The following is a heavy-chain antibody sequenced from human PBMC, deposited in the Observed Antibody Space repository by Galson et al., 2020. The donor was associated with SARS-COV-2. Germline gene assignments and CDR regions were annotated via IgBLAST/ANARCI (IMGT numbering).Heavy chain of an antibody. CDR2: ISSHSSHI. CDR3: TRGSDLFDS. Sequence: GESLKISCAASGFDFNYYSMNWVRQAPGKWLEWVSYISSHSSHIYYSDSVEGRFTISRDNAKNSLYLEVNDLRVEDTAVYYCTRGSDLFDSWGPGTLVTVS. V-gene: IGHV3-21*06. J-gene: IGHJ4*02. CDR1: GFDFNYYS.